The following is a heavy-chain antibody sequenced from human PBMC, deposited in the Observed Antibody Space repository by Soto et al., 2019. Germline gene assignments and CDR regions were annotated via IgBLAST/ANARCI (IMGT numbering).Heavy chain of an antibody. CDR1: GGTFSSYT. V-gene: IGHV1-69*08. D-gene: IGHD7-27*01. J-gene: IGHJ3*02. CDR2: IIPILGIA. CDR3: ARDSLGHDAFDI. Sequence: QVQLVQSGAGVKKPGSSVKVSCKASGGTFSSYTISWVRQAPGQGLEWMGRIIPILGIANYAQKFQGRVTITADKSTSTAYMELSSLRSEDTAVYYCARDSLGHDAFDIWGQGTMVTVSS.